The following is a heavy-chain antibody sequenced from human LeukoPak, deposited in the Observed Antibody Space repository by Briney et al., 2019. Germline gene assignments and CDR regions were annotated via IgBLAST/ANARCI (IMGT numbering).Heavy chain of an antibody. V-gene: IGHV4-39*01. D-gene: IGHD6-13*01. CDR3: ANPRPSWFTYFDS. CDR1: GGSISSSSYY. CDR2: IYYNGGNT. J-gene: IGHJ4*02. Sequence: SETLSLTCTVSGGSISSSSYYWGWIRQPPGKGLEWIGSIYYNGGNTYYNPSLESRVTISVDTSKNQFSLKLSSVTAADTAVYYCANPRPSWFTYFDSWGQGTLVTVSS.